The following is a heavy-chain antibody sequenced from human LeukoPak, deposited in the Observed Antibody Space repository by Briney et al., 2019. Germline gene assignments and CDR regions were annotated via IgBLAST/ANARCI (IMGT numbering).Heavy chain of an antibody. V-gene: IGHV3-74*01. CDR3: TRSVFPYYFDC. J-gene: IGHJ4*02. Sequence: GGSLRLSCVASGFTFSNYWIHWVRQAPGKGLVWVSRTNNDGSSTTYADFVKGRFSSSRDNAKNTLYLQMDSLRAEDTAVYYCTRSVFPYYFDCWGQGTLVTVSS. CDR1: GFTFSNYW. CDR2: TNNDGSST. D-gene: IGHD3-10*02.